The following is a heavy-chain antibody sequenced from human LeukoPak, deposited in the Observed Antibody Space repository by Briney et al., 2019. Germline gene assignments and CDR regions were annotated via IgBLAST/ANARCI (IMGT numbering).Heavy chain of an antibody. J-gene: IGHJ6*03. Sequence: KPSETLSLTCTVSGGSISSHLYFWAWIRQPPGKGLEWIGSIYYGGSTYYNPSLKRRVTISVDTCKVDFSLKLASVTAADTAMYYCARMARGVFLGPNYYPYHMDVWGTGTTVSVSS. V-gene: IGHV4-39*02. CDR1: GGSISSHLYF. CDR3: ARMARGVFLGPNYYPYHMDV. CDR2: IYYGGST. D-gene: IGHD3-10*01.